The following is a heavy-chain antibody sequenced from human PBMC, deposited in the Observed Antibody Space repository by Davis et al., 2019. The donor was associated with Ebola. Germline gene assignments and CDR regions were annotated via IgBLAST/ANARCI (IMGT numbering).Heavy chain of an antibody. CDR1: GFIFSNYE. CDR3: ARDPMGYYYGMDV. Sequence: GESLKISCAASGFIFSNYEMNWVRQAPGKGLEWISYISSVGSTIYYADSVKGRFTISRDNAKNSLYLQMNSLRAEDTAVYYCARDPMGYYYGMDVWGQGTTVTVSS. J-gene: IGHJ6*02. V-gene: IGHV3-48*03. CDR2: ISSVGSTI.